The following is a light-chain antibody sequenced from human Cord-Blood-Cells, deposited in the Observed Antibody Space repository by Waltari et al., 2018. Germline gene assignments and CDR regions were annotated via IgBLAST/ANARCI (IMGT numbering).Light chain of an antibody. V-gene: IGLV2-8*01. CDR1: SSDVGVYNY. Sequence: QSALTQPPSASGPPGQSVTIPCTGTSSDVGVYNYVSWYQQHPGKAPKLMIYEVSKRPSGVPDRFSGSKSGNTASLTVSGLQAEDEADYYCSSYAGSNNVVFGGGTKLTVL. CDR2: EVS. CDR3: SSYAGSNNVV. J-gene: IGLJ2*01.